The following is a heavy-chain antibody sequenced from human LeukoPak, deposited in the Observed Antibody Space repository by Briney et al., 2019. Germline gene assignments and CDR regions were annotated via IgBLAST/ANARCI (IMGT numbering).Heavy chain of an antibody. CDR2: INPSGDST. D-gene: IGHD2-2*01. CDR1: GYTFINYY. Sequence: ASVKVSCKASGYTFINYYMHWVRQAPGQGPEWMGAINPSGDSTIDAQKFLGRVTMTRDTSTGTVNMELSSLRSEDTAVYYCARDHTLPRVVVPAAIYYYYGMDVWGQGTTVTVSS. J-gene: IGHJ6*02. CDR3: ARDHTLPRVVVPAAIYYYYGMDV. V-gene: IGHV1-46*01.